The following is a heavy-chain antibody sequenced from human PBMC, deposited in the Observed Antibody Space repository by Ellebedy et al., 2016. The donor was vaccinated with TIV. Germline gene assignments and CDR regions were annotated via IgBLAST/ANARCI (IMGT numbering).Heavy chain of an antibody. V-gene: IGHV3-23*01. CDR2: ISGSGGDT. CDR1: GFTFSGYA. D-gene: IGHD6-19*01. J-gene: IGHJ4*02. CDR3: AKGGQWLDNDY. Sequence: GGSLRLSXAASGFTFSGYAMSWVRQAPGKGLEWVSAISGSGGDTYYADSVKGRFTISRDNSKNTLFLQMNSLRAEDTAVYYCAKGGQWLDNDYWGQGTLVTVSS.